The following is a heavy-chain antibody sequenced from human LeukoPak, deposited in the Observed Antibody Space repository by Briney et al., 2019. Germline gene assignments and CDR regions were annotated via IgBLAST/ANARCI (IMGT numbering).Heavy chain of an antibody. J-gene: IGHJ4*02. CDR2: LNPNSGVT. CDR1: GYSFSDYH. V-gene: IGHV1-2*02. CDR3: SRANRIFTSVVTSFDR. D-gene: IGHD3-3*02. Sequence: ASMKVSCKASGYSFSDYHIHWVRQAPGQGLEWMGWLNPNSGVTEYAQKFQGRVTMTRDTSINTAYMELTRLTSDDTAVYFCSRANRIFTSVVTSFDRWGRGTLVTVS.